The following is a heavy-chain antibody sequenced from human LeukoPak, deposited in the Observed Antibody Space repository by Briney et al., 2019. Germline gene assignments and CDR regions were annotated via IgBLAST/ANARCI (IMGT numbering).Heavy chain of an antibody. J-gene: IGHJ4*02. CDR2: INHSGST. D-gene: IGHD1-7*01. V-gene: IGHV4-34*01. CDR3: ARGWYNWNYSFDY. CDR1: GGSFSGYY. Sequence: SETLSLTCAVYGGSFSGYYWSWIRQPPGKGLEWIGEINHSGSTNYNPSLKSRVTISVDTSKNQFSPKLSSVTAADTAVYYCARGWYNWNYSFDYWGQGTLVTVSS.